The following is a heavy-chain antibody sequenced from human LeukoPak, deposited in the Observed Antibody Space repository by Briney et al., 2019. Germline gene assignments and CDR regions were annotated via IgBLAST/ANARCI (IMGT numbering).Heavy chain of an antibody. Sequence: SETLSLTCTVSGYSISSGNYWDWIRQPPGKGLEWIGSIYHSGSTYYNPSLKSRVTISVDTSKNQFSLKLSSVTAADTAVYYCAKRYYSSTTCYDDRGAFDYWGQGTLVTVSS. CDR1: GYSISSGNY. J-gene: IGHJ4*02. D-gene: IGHD2-2*01. CDR2: IYHSGST. CDR3: AKRYYSSTTCYDDRGAFDY. V-gene: IGHV4-38-2*02.